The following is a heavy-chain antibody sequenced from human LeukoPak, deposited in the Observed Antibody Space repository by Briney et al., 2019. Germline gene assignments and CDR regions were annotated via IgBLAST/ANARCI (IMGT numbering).Heavy chain of an antibody. CDR1: GYTFTSYA. Sequence: ASVKVSCKASGYTFTSYAMNWVRQAPGQGLEWMGWINPNSGGTNYAQKFQGRVTMTRDTSISTAYMELSRLRSDDTAVYYCARDFGTTYGRSWYQLPYSKDYYYYYMDVWGKGTTVTISS. J-gene: IGHJ6*03. V-gene: IGHV1-2*02. D-gene: IGHD2-2*01. CDR3: ARDFGTTYGRSWYQLPYSKDYYYYYMDV. CDR2: INPNSGGT.